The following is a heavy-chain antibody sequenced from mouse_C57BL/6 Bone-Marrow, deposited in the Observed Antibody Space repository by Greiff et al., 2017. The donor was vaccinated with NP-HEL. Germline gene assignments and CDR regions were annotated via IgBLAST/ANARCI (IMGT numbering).Heavy chain of an antibody. D-gene: IGHD1-1*01. J-gene: IGHJ2*01. CDR1: GYSITSGYY. Sequence: EVKLMESGPGLVKPSQSLSLTCSVTGYSITSGYYWNWLRQFPGNKLEWMGYISYDGSNNYNPSLKNRISITRDTSKNQFFLKLNSVTTEDTATYYCARVYYYGSSYLDYWGQGTTLTVSS. V-gene: IGHV3-6*01. CDR3: ARVYYYGSSYLDY. CDR2: ISYDGSN.